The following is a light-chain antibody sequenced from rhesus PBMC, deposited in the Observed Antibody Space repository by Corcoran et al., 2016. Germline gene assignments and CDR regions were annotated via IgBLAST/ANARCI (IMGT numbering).Light chain of an antibody. Sequence: HVILTQSPATLFLSPAERATLSRRASQSVSSYLAWYQQKPGQAPRLLSYGASSRATGIPDRFSGSGSGTDFTLTNSSLAPEDVGVYLCYQHSGGSSFGPGTKLDIK. CDR2: GAS. CDR3: YQHSGGSS. V-gene: IGKV3-10*01. CDR1: QSVSSY. J-gene: IGKJ3*01.